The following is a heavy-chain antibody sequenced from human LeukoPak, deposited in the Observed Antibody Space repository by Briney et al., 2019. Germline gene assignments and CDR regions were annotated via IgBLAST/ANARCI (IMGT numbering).Heavy chain of an antibody. Sequence: PGGSLRLSCAASGFTFYDYAMHWLRHAPGKGLEWVSLISWDGGSTYYADSAKGRFTISRDNSKNSLYLQMNSLRVEDTALYYCAKDMGQWLGIDYWGQGTRVTVSS. CDR3: AKDMGQWLGIDY. CDR1: GFTFYDYA. J-gene: IGHJ4*02. V-gene: IGHV3-43D*04. CDR2: ISWDGGST. D-gene: IGHD6-19*01.